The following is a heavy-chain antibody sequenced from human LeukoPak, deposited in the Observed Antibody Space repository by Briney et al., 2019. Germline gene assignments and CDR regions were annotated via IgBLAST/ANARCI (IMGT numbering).Heavy chain of an antibody. Sequence: SETLSLTCAVYGGSFSAYYYYWSWIRQPPGRGLEGIGEIIHSGSTNDNPSLKSRLTISIDTSKNQFSLRLSSVTAADTAVYYCARGVDDSATFFYSYYMDVWGKGTTVTVSS. V-gene: IGHV4-34*01. CDR1: GGSFSAYY. CDR2: IIHSGST. D-gene: IGHD2/OR15-2a*01. J-gene: IGHJ6*03. CDR3: ARGVDDSATFFYSYYMDV.